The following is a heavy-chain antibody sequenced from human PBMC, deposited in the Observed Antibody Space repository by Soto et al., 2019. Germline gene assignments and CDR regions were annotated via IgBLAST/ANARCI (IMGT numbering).Heavy chain of an antibody. V-gene: IGHV4-34*01. Sequence: KTSETLSLTCAVYGGSFSGYYWSWIRQPPGKGLEWIGEINHSGSTNYNPSLKSRVTISVDTSKNQFSLKLSSVTAADTAVYYCARCIVGATTQYYYYGMDVWGQGTTVTVSS. J-gene: IGHJ6*02. D-gene: IGHD1-26*01. CDR3: ARCIVGATTQYYYYGMDV. CDR1: GGSFSGYY. CDR2: INHSGST.